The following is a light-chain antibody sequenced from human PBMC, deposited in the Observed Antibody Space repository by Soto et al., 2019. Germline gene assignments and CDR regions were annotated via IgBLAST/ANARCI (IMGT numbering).Light chain of an antibody. V-gene: IGKV3-15*01. CDR1: QSVRTN. J-gene: IGKJ4*01. Sequence: SGSPGDRFTFPCRSSQSVRTNLAWYQLTPGQAPRLLIYGASTRATGVQARFSGTGSGTDFTLTISCLQSDDFGVYYCQQYYDGHPQNFGCGTKVEVK. CDR3: QQYYDGHPQN. CDR2: GAS.